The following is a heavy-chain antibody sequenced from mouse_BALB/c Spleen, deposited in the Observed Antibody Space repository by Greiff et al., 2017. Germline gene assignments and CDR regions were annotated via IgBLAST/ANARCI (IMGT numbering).Heavy chain of an antibody. J-gene: IGHJ1*01. CDR3: ARAETTATKYFDV. V-gene: IGHV1S56*01. Sequence: QVQLQQSGPELVKPGASVRISCKASGYTFTSYYIHWVKQRPGQGLEWIGWIYPGNVNTKYNEKFKGKATLTADKSSSTAYMQLSSLTSEDSAVYFCARAETTATKYFDVWGAGTTVTVSS. D-gene: IGHD1-2*01. CDR2: IYPGNVNT. CDR1: GYTFTSYY.